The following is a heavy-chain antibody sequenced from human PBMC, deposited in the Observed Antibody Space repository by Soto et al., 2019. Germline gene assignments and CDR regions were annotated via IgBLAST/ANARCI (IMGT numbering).Heavy chain of an antibody. CDR2: IKKRADGGTA. CDR1: GFTFSNAW. J-gene: IGHJ4*02. V-gene: IGHV3-15*01. Sequence: GGSLRLSCAASGFTFSNAWMNWVRQAPGKGLEWVGRIKKRADGGTADHATPVKGRFTISRDGSKNTLYLQMNSLRAEDTAMYYCAKDPSTGSADYWGQGTQVTVSS. D-gene: IGHD3-9*01. CDR3: AKDPSTGSADY.